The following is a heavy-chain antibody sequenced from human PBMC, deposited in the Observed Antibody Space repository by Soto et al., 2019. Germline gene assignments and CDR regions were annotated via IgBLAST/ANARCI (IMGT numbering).Heavy chain of an antibody. J-gene: IGHJ6*02. CDR2: IKSKTDGGTT. CDR3: TTEDVGYYYYGMDV. V-gene: IGHV3-15*07. CDR1: GFTFSNAW. D-gene: IGHD3-10*02. Sequence: GGSLRLSCAASGFTFSNAWMNWVRQAPGKGLEWVGRIKSKTDGGTTDYAAPVKGRFTISRDDSKNTLYLQMNSLKTEDTAVYYCTTEDVGYYYYGMDVWGQGTTVTVSS.